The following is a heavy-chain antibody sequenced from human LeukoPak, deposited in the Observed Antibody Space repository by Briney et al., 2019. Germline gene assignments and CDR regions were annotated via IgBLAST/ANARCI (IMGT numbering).Heavy chain of an antibody. CDR1: GFTFSDYY. D-gene: IGHD4-17*01. Sequence: GGSLRLSCAASGFTFSDYYMSWIRQAPGKGLEWVSYISSSSSYTNYADSVKGRFTISRDNAKNSLYLQMNSLRAEDTAVYFCARIDFGTGVSDYWGQGTLVTVSS. CDR2: ISSSSSYT. CDR3: ARIDFGTGVSDY. J-gene: IGHJ4*02. V-gene: IGHV3-11*03.